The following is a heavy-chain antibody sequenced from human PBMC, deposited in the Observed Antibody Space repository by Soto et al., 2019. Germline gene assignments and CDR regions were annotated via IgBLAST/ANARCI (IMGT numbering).Heavy chain of an antibody. CDR2: VYRTAIP. V-gene: IGHV4-38-2*01. CDR1: GYSINSDYY. D-gene: IGHD2-15*01. Sequence: SETLSLTCHVSGYSINSDYYWAWIRQPPGKGLEWIGSVYRTAIPLYNPSLKSRVSISVDMSKNQFFLNLTAVIAADTAVHYCARRGRLRERYSVPWGPGTRVTVSS. J-gene: IGHJ5*02. CDR3: ARRGRLRERYSVP.